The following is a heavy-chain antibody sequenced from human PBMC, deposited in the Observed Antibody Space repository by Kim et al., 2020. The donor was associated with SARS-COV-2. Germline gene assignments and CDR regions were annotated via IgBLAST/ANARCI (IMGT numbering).Heavy chain of an antibody. CDR3: ASLSTGYVWDKFDY. V-gene: IGHV3-74*01. Sequence: GGSLTLSCVASGFTFSSYWMHWVRQAQGKGLGWVSRVNSYGSSTSYADSVKGRFTISRDNARNTLYLQMNSLRAEDTAVYYCASLSTGYVWDKFDYWGQGTLVTVSS. J-gene: IGHJ4*02. D-gene: IGHD3-16*01. CDR2: VNSYGSST. CDR1: GFTFSSYW.